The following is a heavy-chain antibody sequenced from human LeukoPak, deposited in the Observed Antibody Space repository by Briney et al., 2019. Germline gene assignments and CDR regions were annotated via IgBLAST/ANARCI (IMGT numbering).Heavy chain of an antibody. D-gene: IGHD3-9*01. Sequence: PGRSLRLSCAASGFTFSSYAMHWVRQAPGKGLEWVAVISYDGSNKYYADSVKGRFTISRDNSKNTPYLQMNSLRAEDTAVYYCARAGERRYFDKYYFDYWGQGTLVTVSS. CDR1: GFTFSSYA. J-gene: IGHJ4*02. V-gene: IGHV3-30-3*01. CDR2: ISYDGSNK. CDR3: ARAGERRYFDKYYFDY.